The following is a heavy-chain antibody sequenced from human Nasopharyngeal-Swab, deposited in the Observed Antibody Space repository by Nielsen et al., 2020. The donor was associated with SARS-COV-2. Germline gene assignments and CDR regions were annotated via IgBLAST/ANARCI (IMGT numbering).Heavy chain of an antibody. CDR1: GFAFKYYA. CDR2: IGVNSEGP. V-gene: IGHV3-23*01. Sequence: GESLKIPCAASGFAFKYYAITWVRQAPGNWLESVSTIGVNSEGPYYADSVKGRFTISRDNSRTTVYLQMNSLRVEDTALYYCANDFKTGFDYWGQGSLVTVSS. J-gene: IGHJ4*02. CDR3: ANDFKTGFDY.